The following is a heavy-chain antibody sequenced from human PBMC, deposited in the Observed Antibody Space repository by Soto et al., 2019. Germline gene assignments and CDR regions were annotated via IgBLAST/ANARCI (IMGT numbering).Heavy chain of an antibody. Sequence: NPSETLSLTCAVYGGSFSGYYWSWIRQPPGKGLEWIGEINHSGSTNYNPSLKSRVTISVDTSKNQFSLKLSSVTAADTAVYYCARGSPILRYFDWLAIFCFVYCGQGRRFAVSS. CDR3: ARGSPILRYFDWLAIFCFVY. CDR1: GGSFSGYY. V-gene: IGHV4-34*01. D-gene: IGHD3-9*01. J-gene: IGHJ4*02. CDR2: INHSGST.